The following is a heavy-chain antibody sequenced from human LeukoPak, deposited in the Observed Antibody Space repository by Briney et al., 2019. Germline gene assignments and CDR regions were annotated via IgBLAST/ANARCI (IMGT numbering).Heavy chain of an antibody. V-gene: IGHV4-28*01. CDR2: IYYSGST. Sequence: PSDTLSLTCAVSGYSISSSNWWGWIRQPPGKGLEWIGYIYYSGSTYYNPSLKSRVTMSVDTSKNQFSLKLSSVTDVDTAVYFCARSGTSSRIFDYWDQGTLVTVSS. J-gene: IGHJ4*02. D-gene: IGHD2-2*01. CDR1: GYSISSSNW. CDR3: ARSGTSSRIFDY.